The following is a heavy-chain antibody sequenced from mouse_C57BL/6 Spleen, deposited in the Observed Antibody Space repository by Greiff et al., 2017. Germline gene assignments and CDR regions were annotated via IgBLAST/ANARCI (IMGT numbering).Heavy chain of an antibody. J-gene: IGHJ2*01. CDR1: GYTFTDYE. Sequence: QVQLQQSGAELVRPGASVTLSCKASGYTFTDYEMHWVKQTPVHGLEWIGAIDPETGGTAYNQKFKGKAILTADKSSSTAYMELRSLTSGDSAVYYCTLVITTVVATGDYWGQGTTLAVSS. D-gene: IGHD1-1*01. V-gene: IGHV1-15*01. CDR2: IDPETGGT. CDR3: TLVITTVVATGDY.